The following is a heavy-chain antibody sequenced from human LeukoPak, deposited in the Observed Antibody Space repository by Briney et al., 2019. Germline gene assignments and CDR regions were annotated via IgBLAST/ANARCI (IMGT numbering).Heavy chain of an antibody. CDR3: ARTIFYGDYAFGY. J-gene: IGHJ4*02. Sequence: PGGSLRLSCAASGFTFSSYEMNWVRQAPGKGLEWVSYISSRGSTIYYADSVKGRFTISRDNAKNSLYLQMNSLRAEDTAVYYCARTIFYGDYAFGYWGQGTLVTVSS. D-gene: IGHD4-17*01. V-gene: IGHV3-48*03. CDR1: GFTFSSYE. CDR2: ISSRGSTI.